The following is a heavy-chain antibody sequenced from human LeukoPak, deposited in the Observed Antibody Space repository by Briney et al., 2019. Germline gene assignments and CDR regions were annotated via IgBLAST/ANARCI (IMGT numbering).Heavy chain of an antibody. CDR2: ISAYNGNT. Sequence: ASVKVSCKASGYTFTSYGISWVRQAPGQGLEWMGWISAYNGNTNYAQKFQGRVTMTRDTSISTAYMELSRLRSDDTAVYYCARDQGGRYYYGSGSFYYWGQGTLVTVSS. D-gene: IGHD3-10*01. CDR3: ARDQGGRYYYGSGSFYY. CDR1: GYTFTSYG. V-gene: IGHV1-18*01. J-gene: IGHJ4*02.